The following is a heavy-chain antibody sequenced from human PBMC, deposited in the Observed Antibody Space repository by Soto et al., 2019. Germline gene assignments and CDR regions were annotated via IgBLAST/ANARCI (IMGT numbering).Heavy chain of an antibody. V-gene: IGHV3-23*01. CDR1: VFTFSSYA. Sequence: PGGSLRLSCAASVFTFSSYAMSWVLQSPGKVLEWVSAIPGMSTSTYDAGSVKGRFTISRDNSKTTLYLQMNSLRVEDTAAYYCAKIGDSSYVSLPLVLLAHWGQGALLTVSS. D-gene: IGHD2-15*01. CDR2: IPGMSTST. CDR3: AKIGDSSYVSLPLVLLAH. J-gene: IGHJ4*02.